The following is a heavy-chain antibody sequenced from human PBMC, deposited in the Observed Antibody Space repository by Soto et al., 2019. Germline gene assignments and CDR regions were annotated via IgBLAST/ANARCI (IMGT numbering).Heavy chain of an antibody. J-gene: IGHJ4*02. CDR3: ARDLGWAFDS. V-gene: IGHV3-48*01. Sequence: EVQLVESGGGSVQPGGSLRLSCAASGFTFSTFSMNWVRQAPGRGLEWISYISGGGRPISYADYVKGRFTISGDNAKNPLYLQMDSLTAEDTAAYYCARDLGWAFDSWGQGTLVPVSS. D-gene: IGHD6-19*01. CDR1: GFTFSTFS. CDR2: ISGGGRPI.